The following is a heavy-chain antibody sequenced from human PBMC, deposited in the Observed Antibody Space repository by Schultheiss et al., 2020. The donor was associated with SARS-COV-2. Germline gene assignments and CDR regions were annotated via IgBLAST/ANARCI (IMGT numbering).Heavy chain of an antibody. J-gene: IGHJ4*02. CDR3: ARGFGGGWYDY. V-gene: IGHV3-9*01. Sequence: GGSLRLSCAASGFTFDDYAMHWVRQAPGKGLEWVSGISWNSGSIGYADSVKGRFTISRDNAKNSLYLQMNSLRAEDTALYYCARGFGGGWYDYWGQGTLVTVSS. CDR2: ISWNSGSI. CDR1: GFTFDDYA. D-gene: IGHD6-19*01.